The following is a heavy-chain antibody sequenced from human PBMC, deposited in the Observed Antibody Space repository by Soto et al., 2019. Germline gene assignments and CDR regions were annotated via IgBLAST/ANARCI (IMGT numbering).Heavy chain of an antibody. CDR1: GGSISSYY. CDR2: MYNNGST. V-gene: IGHV4-59*01. CDR3: AIEGNLGSWIQLLDS. Sequence: SETLSLTCTVSGGSISSYYWSWIRQPPEKGLEWIGYMYNNGSTRYNPSLKSRVTMSVDTSKNHFSLKLISVTTADTAVYFCAIEGNLGSWIQLLDSWGQGTLVTVSS. J-gene: IGHJ4*02. D-gene: IGHD6-13*01.